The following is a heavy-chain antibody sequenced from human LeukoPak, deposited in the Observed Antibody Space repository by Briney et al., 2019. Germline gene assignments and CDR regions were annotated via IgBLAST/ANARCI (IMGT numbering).Heavy chain of an antibody. CDR2: ISGSGGST. Sequence: GGSLRLSCAASGFTFSSYAMSWVRQAPGKGLEWVSAISGSGGSTYYADSVKGRFTISRDNSKNTLYLQMNSLRAEDTAVYYCAKDNDYYDSSGYYFLFDYWGQGTLVTVSS. V-gene: IGHV3-23*01. D-gene: IGHD3-22*01. J-gene: IGHJ4*02. CDR3: AKDNDYYDSSGYYFLFDY. CDR1: GFTFSSYA.